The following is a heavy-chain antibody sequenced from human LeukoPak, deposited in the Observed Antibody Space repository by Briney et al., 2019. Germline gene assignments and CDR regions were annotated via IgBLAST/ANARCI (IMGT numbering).Heavy chain of an antibody. CDR1: GFTFSHFS. D-gene: IGHD4-17*01. Sequence: GGSLRLSCEASGFTFSHFSMNWVRQAPGKGLEWVSSISSSSSDIYYADSVKGRFTISRDNIKNSLYLQMNSLRAEDTAVYYCARRPTVTTPLTAWGQGTLVTVSS. J-gene: IGHJ5*02. CDR3: ARRPTVTTPLTA. CDR2: ISSSSSDI. V-gene: IGHV3-21*04.